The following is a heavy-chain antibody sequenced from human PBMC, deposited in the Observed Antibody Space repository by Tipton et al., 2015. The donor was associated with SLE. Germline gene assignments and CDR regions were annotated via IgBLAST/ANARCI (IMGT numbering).Heavy chain of an antibody. Sequence: SLRLSCAASGFTFSNYDMHWVRQATGKGLEWVSAVGTGGDPYYADPVKGRFTISRDNAKNSLYLQMNSLRAGDTAVYFCARGAAARQHHPPDYWGQGTLVTVSS. CDR3: ARGAAARQHHPPDY. CDR2: VGTGGDP. V-gene: IGHV3-13*05. D-gene: IGHD6-6*01. J-gene: IGHJ4*02. CDR1: GFTFSNYD.